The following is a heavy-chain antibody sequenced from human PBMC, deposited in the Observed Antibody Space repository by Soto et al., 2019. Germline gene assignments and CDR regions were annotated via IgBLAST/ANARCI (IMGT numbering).Heavy chain of an antibody. CDR1: GFTFSDHY. J-gene: IGHJ4*02. Sequence: EVQLVESGGGLVQPGGSLSLSCAASGFTFSDHYMDWVRHAPGKGLEWVGRTRNAANSFSTQYAASVKGRFTISSDGSKSSLYLQMNSLKTEDSAVYYCARMSTTMTYYFDFWGQGTVVTVSA. V-gene: IGHV3-72*01. D-gene: IGHD1-1*01. CDR3: ARMSTTMTYYFDF. CDR2: TRNAANSFST.